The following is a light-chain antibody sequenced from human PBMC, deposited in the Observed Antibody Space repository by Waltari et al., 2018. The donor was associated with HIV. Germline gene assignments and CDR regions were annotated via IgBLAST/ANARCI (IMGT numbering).Light chain of an antibody. J-gene: IGLJ1*01. V-gene: IGLV1-44*01. Sequence: QSVLTQPPSASGTPGRRVTISCSGSGSNIGGNTVKWYQHLPGTAPRLLIYGDDPRPSVVPDRFSGSKSDTSASLAISGLQSEDEADYYCAAWDDSLKGYVFGTGTKVTVL. CDR2: GDD. CDR3: AAWDDSLKGYV. CDR1: GSNIGGNT.